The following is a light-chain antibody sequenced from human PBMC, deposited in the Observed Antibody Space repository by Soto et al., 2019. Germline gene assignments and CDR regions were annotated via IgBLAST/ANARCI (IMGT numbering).Light chain of an antibody. Sequence: DLQMTQSPSSLSASVGDRVTITCRASQSISSYLNWYQQKPGKAPKLLIYAASSLQSGVPSTFSGSGSGTDFTLTISSLQPEDFATYYCQQSDSTPHTFGQVPKLEIK. J-gene: IGKJ2*01. CDR3: QQSDSTPHT. CDR2: AAS. V-gene: IGKV1-39*01. CDR1: QSISSY.